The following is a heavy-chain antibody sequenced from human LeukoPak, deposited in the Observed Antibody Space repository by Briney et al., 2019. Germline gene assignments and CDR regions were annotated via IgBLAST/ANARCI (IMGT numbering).Heavy chain of an antibody. J-gene: IGHJ1*01. CDR2: IYYSGST. Sequence: SETLSLTCTVSGGSISSSSYYWGWIRQPPGKGLEWIGSIYYSGSTYYNPSLKSRVTISVDTSKNQFSLKLSSVTAADTAVYYCARHVSAPYYDILTGYYSGIYFQRWGQGTLVTVSS. D-gene: IGHD3-9*01. CDR1: GGSISSSSYY. V-gene: IGHV4-39*01. CDR3: ARHVSAPYYDILTGYYSGIYFQR.